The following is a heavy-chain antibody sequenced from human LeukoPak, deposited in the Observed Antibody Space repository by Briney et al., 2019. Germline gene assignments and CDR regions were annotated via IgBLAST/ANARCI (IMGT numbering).Heavy chain of an antibody. Sequence: PSETLSLTCTVSGGSISRSSYSWVWIRQPPGKGLEWIGAIYYSGSTYYNPSLTSRVAISVDTSKNQFSLKLSSVTAADTAVYYCARDSGGCPFDYWGQETLVTVSS. D-gene: IGHD3-10*01. CDR1: GGSISRSSYS. CDR2: IYYSGST. J-gene: IGHJ4*02. CDR3: ARDSGGCPFDY. V-gene: IGHV4-39*02.